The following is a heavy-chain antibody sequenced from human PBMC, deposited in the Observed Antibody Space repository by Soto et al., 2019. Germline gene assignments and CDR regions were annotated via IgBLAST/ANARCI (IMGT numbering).Heavy chain of an antibody. D-gene: IGHD3-16*02. Sequence: SETLSLTCTVSGGSISSYYWSWIRQPPGKGLEWIGYIYYSGSTNYNPSLKSRVTISVDTSKNQFSLKLSSVTAADTAVYYCARSEEKGYVWGSYRYTQHAYGMDVWGQGTTVTVSS. CDR3: ARSEEKGYVWGSYRYTQHAYGMDV. V-gene: IGHV4-59*01. J-gene: IGHJ6*02. CDR1: GGSISSYY. CDR2: IYYSGST.